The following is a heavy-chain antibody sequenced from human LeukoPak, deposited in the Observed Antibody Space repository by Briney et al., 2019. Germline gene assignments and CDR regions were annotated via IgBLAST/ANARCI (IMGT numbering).Heavy chain of an antibody. CDR2: FDPEDGET. Sequence: GASVKVSCKVSGYTLTELSMHWVRQAPGKGLEWMGGFDPEDGETIYAQKFQGRVTMTEDTSTDTAYMELSSLRSEDTAVYYCATVASSSDSYYYYYYMDVWGKGTTVTVSS. V-gene: IGHV1-24*01. CDR1: GYTLTELS. CDR3: ATVASSSDSYYYYYYMDV. D-gene: IGHD6-6*01. J-gene: IGHJ6*03.